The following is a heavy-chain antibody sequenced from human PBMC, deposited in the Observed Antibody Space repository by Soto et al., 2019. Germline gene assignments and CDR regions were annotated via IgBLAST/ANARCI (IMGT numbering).Heavy chain of an antibody. CDR3: AKDRAPTVTTLYYGMDV. V-gene: IGHV3-30*18. J-gene: IGHJ6*02. Sequence: GGSLRLSCAASGFTFSSYGMHWVRQAPGKGLEWVAVISYDGSNKYYADSVKGRFTISRDNSKNTLYLQMNSLRAEDTAVYYCAKDRAPTVTTLYYGMDVWGQGTTVTVSS. CDR2: ISYDGSNK. CDR1: GFTFSSYG. D-gene: IGHD4-4*01.